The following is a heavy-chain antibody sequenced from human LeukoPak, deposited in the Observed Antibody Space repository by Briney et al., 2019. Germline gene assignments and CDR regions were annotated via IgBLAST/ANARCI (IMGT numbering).Heavy chain of an antibody. CDR3: ARSIVGAMGRYYYYYTDV. CDR2: IKQDGSET. V-gene: IGHV3-7*01. J-gene: IGHJ6*03. CDR1: GFTFSTYW. D-gene: IGHD1-26*01. Sequence: GGSLRLSCAASGFTFSTYWLSWVRQAPGKGLEWVANIKQDGSETYYVDSVKGRFTISRDNAKNSLYLQMSSLRAEDTVVYYCARSIVGAMGRYYYYYTDVWGKGTTVTVSS.